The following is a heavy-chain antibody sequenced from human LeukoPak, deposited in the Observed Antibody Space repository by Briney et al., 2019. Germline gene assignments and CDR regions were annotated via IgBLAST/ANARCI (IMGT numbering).Heavy chain of an antibody. J-gene: IGHJ1*01. D-gene: IGHD3-22*01. Sequence: ASVKVSCKASGYTFTGYFMHWVRQARGQGLEWMGRINPNSGGTNYAQKFQGRVTMTRDTSISTAYMELTSLRSDDTAVYYCATNYYDISGSYYFESDLEHWGQGTLVTVSS. V-gene: IGHV1-2*06. CDR3: ATNYYDISGSYYFESDLEH. CDR2: INPNSGGT. CDR1: GYTFTGYF.